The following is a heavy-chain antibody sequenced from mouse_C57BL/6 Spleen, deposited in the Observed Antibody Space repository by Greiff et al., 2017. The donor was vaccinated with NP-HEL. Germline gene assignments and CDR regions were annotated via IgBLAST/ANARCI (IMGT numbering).Heavy chain of an antibody. Sequence: VQRVESGPGLVAPSQSLSITCTVSGFSLTSYGVDWVRQSPGKGLEWLGVIWGVGSTNYNSALKSRLSISKDNSKSQVFLKMNSLQTDDTAMYYCASEGYDGYRFAYWGQGTLVTVSA. CDR2: IWGVGST. CDR3: ASEGYDGYRFAY. V-gene: IGHV2-6*01. J-gene: IGHJ3*01. CDR1: GFSLTSYG. D-gene: IGHD2-3*01.